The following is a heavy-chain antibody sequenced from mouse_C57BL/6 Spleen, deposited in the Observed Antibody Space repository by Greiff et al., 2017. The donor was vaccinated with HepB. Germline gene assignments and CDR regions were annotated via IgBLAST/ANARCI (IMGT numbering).Heavy chain of an antibody. Sequence: EVQVVESGGGLVQPGGSLSLSCAASGFTFTDYYMSWVRQPPGKALEWLGFIRNKANGYTTEYSASVKGRFTISRDNSQSILYLQMNALRAEDSATYYCARNDYDAAWFAYWGQGTLVTVSA. V-gene: IGHV7-3*01. J-gene: IGHJ3*01. CDR3: ARNDYDAAWFAY. CDR1: GFTFTDYY. CDR2: IRNKANGYTT. D-gene: IGHD2-4*01.